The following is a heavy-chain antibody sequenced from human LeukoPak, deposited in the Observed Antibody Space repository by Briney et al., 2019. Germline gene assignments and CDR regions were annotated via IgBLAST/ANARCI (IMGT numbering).Heavy chain of an antibody. CDR1: GYSFTSFW. Sequence: GESLKIFCKGSGYSFTSFWNGRVRQMPGKGLEWIGIYYPGDSDTIYSPYFKGNVTISADKSIRTAYLQWSSLKASDTAKYYGARQGGYSNFDYRGQGTLVTVAS. D-gene: IGHD5-12*01. CDR2: YYPGDSDT. J-gene: IGHJ4*02. V-gene: IGHV5-51*01. CDR3: ARQGGYSNFDY.